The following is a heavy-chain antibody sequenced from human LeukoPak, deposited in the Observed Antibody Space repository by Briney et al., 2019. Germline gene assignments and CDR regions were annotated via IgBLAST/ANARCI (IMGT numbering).Heavy chain of an antibody. Sequence: TSQTLSLTCTVSGDSISSGSYHWSWIRQPAGKGLEWIGHFYTSGSANYNPSLKSRLTISLDTSKNQFSLNLSSVTAADTAVYYCARGSVVSGWFDPWGQGTLVTVSS. CDR3: ARGSVVSGWFDP. J-gene: IGHJ5*02. CDR2: FYTSGSA. V-gene: IGHV4-61*09. CDR1: GDSISSGSYH. D-gene: IGHD3-3*01.